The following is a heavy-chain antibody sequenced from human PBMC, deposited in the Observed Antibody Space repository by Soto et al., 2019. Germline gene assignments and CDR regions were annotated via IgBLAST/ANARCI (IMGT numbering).Heavy chain of an antibody. V-gene: IGHV3-21*01. CDR3: ARVVDYCDPYYYYGMDV. CDR1: GFTFSSYS. Sequence: GGSLRLACAASGFTFSSYSMNWVRQAPGKGLEWVSSISCSTSYIYYADSVKGRFTISRDNAKNSLYLQMNSLRAEDTAVYYCARVVDYCDPYYYYGMDVWGQGTTVTVSS. J-gene: IGHJ6*02. CDR2: ISCSTSYI. D-gene: IGHD3-22*01.